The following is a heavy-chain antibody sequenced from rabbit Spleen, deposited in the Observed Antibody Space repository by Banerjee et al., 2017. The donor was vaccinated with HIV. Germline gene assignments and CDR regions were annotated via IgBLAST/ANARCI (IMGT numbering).Heavy chain of an antibody. Sequence: QSLEESGGDLVKPGASLTLTCTASGFSFSSSDYMCWDRQAPGKGLEWISCIAGSSSGFTYSATWAKGRFTCSKTSSTTLTLQMTSLTVADTATYFCARDTCSSFSSYGMDLWGPGTLVTVS. V-gene: IGHV1S40*01. CDR3: ARDTCSSFSSYGMDL. J-gene: IGHJ6*01. D-gene: IGHD5-1*01. CDR2: IAGSSSGFT. CDR1: GFSFSSSDY.